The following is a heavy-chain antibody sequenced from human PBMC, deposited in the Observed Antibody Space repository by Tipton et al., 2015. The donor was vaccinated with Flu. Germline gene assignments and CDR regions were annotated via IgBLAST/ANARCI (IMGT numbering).Heavy chain of an antibody. Sequence: SLRLSCAASGFTFSTYAMNWVRQAPGEGLEWVSGISGSGGTTSYADSVRGRFTISRDNSKNTLYLQMNSLRAEDTAVYYCAKDRGIAVTARSNWFDPWGQGTLVTVSS. CDR3: AKDRGIAVTARSNWFDP. J-gene: IGHJ5*02. CDR2: ISGSGGTT. CDR1: GFTFSTYA. V-gene: IGHV3-23*01. D-gene: IGHD6-19*01.